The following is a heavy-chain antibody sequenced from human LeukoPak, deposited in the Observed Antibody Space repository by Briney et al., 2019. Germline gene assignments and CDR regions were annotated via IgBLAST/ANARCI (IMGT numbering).Heavy chain of an antibody. D-gene: IGHD3-10*01. V-gene: IGHV3-11*05. CDR3: ARVTYGSGSYYYFDY. J-gene: IGHJ4*02. CDR1: GFTFSDYY. Sequence: GGSLRLSCAASGFTFSDYYMSRIRQAPGKGLEWVSYISSSSSYTNYADSVKGRFTISRDNAKNSLYLQMNSLRAEDTAVYYCARVTYGSGSYYYFDYWGQGTLVTVSS. CDR2: ISSSSSYT.